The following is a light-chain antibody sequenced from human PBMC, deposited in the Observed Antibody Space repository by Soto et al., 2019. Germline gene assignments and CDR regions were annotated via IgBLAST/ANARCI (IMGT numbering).Light chain of an antibody. V-gene: IGKV3-20*01. J-gene: IGKJ1*01. CDR1: QSVSSSY. CDR2: DAS. Sequence: EIVLTQYPGTLSLSPGERATLSCRSSQSVSSSYLAWYQQKPGQAPRLLIYDASSRATGIPDRFSGSGSGTDFTLTISRLDPEDFAVYYCQQYGSSPTFGQGTKVEIK. CDR3: QQYGSSPT.